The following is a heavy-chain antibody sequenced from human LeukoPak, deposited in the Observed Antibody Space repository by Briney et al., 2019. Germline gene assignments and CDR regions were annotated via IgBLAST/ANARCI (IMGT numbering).Heavy chain of an antibody. CDR2: ISASGSP. D-gene: IGHD2-2*01. CDR1: GGSISSYY. V-gene: IGHV4-4*07. J-gene: IGHJ4*02. Sequence: PSETLSLTCTVSGGSISSYYWSWIRQPAGKGLEWIGRISASGSPNYNPSVKSRVTMSVDTSKNQFSLRLTSVTAADTAVYYCAREGRSSTPGCWGQGSPVTVSP. CDR3: AREGRSSTPGC.